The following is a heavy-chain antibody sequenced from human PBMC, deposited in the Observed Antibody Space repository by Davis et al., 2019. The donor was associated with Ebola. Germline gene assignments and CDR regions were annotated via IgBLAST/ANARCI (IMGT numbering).Heavy chain of an antibody. CDR3: ARGPPSLSYYYYGMDV. J-gene: IGHJ6*02. CDR2: IYSGGST. CDR1: GFTVSSNY. D-gene: IGHD5/OR15-5a*01. Sequence: GGSLRLSCAASGFTVSSNYMSWVRQAPGKGLEWVSVIYSGGSTYYADSVKGRFTISRDNSKNTLYLQMNSLRAEDTAVYYCARGPPSLSYYYYGMDVWGQGTTVTVSS. V-gene: IGHV3-66*01.